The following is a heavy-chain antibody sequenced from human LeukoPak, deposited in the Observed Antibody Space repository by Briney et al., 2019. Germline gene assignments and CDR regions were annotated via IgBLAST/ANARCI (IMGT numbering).Heavy chain of an antibody. CDR3: ARDQEGLDY. CDR2: IYPRDGST. Sequence: GASVKVSCKASGYTFTNNYLHWVRQAPGQGLEWMGMIYPRDGSTSYAQNLQGRVTVTRDTSTTTVHMELRGLRSEDTAVYYCARDQEGLDYWGQGTVVTVSS. CDR1: GYTFTNNY. V-gene: IGHV1-46*01. J-gene: IGHJ4*02.